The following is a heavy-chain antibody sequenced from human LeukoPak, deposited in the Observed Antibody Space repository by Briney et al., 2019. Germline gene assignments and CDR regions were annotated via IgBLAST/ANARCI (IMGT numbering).Heavy chain of an antibody. Sequence: PGGSLRLSCAASGFTFSSYAMSWVRQAPGKGLEWVSAISGSGGSTYYADSVKGRFTISRDNSKNTLYLQMNSLRAEDTAVYYCAKDGGNQQDIVVVPAAILNWFDPWGQGTLVTVSS. D-gene: IGHD2-2*01. J-gene: IGHJ5*02. CDR3: AKDGGNQQDIVVVPAAILNWFDP. CDR1: GFTFSSYA. CDR2: ISGSGGST. V-gene: IGHV3-23*01.